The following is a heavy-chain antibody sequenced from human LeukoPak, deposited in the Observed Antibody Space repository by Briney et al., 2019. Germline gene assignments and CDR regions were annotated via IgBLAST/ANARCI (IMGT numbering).Heavy chain of an antibody. V-gene: IGHV4-61*02. D-gene: IGHD3-22*01. CDR1: GGSISSTIHT. J-gene: IGHJ6*03. Sequence: PSETLSLTCTVSGGSISSTIHTWNWIRQPAGKGLEWIGRIYNSDNTNYSPSLQSRITISVDTSKNQLSLKMSSVTAADTAVYYCAKGLYESSGRYYYHIDVWGKGTAVTIS. CDR2: IYNSDNT. CDR3: AKGLYESSGRYYYHIDV.